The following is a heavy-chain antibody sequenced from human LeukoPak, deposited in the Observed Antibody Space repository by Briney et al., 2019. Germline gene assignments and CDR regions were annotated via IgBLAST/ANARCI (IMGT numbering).Heavy chain of an antibody. V-gene: IGHV3-11*01. Sequence: GGSLRLSCAASGFTFRDYHMSWIRQASGKGLEWVSYISSSGSTIYYADSVKGRFTISRDNAKNSLYLQMNSLRAEDTAVYYCARGLLNYYYYMDVWGKGTTVTVSS. CDR1: GFTFRDYH. CDR3: ARGLLNYYYYMDV. CDR2: ISSSGSTI. J-gene: IGHJ6*03.